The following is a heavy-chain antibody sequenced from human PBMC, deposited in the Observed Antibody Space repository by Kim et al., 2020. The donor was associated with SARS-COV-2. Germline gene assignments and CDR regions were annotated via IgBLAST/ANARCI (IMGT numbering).Heavy chain of an antibody. CDR2: IYYSGST. CDR3: ASSGQLEPMPTHYYYYGMDV. V-gene: IGHV4-59*01. D-gene: IGHD1-1*01. CDR1: GGSISSYY. Sequence: SETLSLTCTVSGGSISSYYWSWIRQPPGKGLEWIGYIYYSGSTNYNPSLKSRVTISVDTSKNQFSLKLSSVTAADTAVYYCASSGQLEPMPTHYYYYGMDVWGQGTTVTVSS. J-gene: IGHJ6*02.